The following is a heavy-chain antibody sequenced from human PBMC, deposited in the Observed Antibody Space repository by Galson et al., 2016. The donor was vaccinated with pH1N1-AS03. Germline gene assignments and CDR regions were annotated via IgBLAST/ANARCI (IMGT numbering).Heavy chain of an antibody. Sequence: SLRLSCAASGFTFSTYGMNWVRQAPGKGLEWVSSISRSSSYTYYADSVEGRFTISRDNAENSLYLQMTSLRDEDTAVYYCARPKNGGNSQVNVFDLLGQGTMVTVSS. D-gene: IGHD4-23*01. J-gene: IGHJ3*01. CDR3: ARPKNGGNSQVNVFDL. CDR2: ISRSSSYT. V-gene: IGHV3-21*01. CDR1: GFTFSTYG.